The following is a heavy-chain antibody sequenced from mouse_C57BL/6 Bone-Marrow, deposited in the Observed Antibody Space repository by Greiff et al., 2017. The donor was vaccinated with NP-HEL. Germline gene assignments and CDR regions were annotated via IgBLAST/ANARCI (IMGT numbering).Heavy chain of an antibody. CDR2: ISYDGSN. CDR1: GYSITSGYY. V-gene: IGHV3-6*01. D-gene: IGHD1-1*01. Sequence: EVKLMESGPGLVKPSQSLSLTCSVTGYSITSGYYWNWIRQFPGNKLEWMGYISYDGSNNYNPSLKNRISITRDTSKNQFFLKLNSVTTEDTATYYCARDGDYYGSEYFDVWGTGTTVTVSS. J-gene: IGHJ1*03. CDR3: ARDGDYYGSEYFDV.